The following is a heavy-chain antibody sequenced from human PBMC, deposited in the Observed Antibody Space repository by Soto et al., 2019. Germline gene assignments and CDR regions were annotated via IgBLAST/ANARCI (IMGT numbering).Heavy chain of an antibody. CDR2: IWYDGSNK. J-gene: IGHJ4*02. CDR1: GFTFSSYG. CDR3: ARVGPMVRGVVDY. V-gene: IGHV3-33*01. Sequence: GGSLRLSCAASGFTFSSYGMHWVRQAPGKGLEWVAVIWYDGSNKYYADSVKGRFTISRDNSKNTLYLQMNSLRAEDTAVYYCARVGPMVRGVVDYWGQGTLVTVSS. D-gene: IGHD3-10*01.